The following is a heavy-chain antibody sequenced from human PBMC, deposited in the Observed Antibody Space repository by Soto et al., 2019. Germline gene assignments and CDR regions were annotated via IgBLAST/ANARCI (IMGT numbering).Heavy chain of an antibody. D-gene: IGHD1-26*01. CDR1: GFTFSNAW. Sequence: EVHLVESGGGLVQPGGSLRLSCAASGFTFSNAWMNWVRQAPGKGLEWVGRIKSKIYGGTTDYAAPVKGRFTISRDDSKNTLYLQMNSLKTEDTAVYYCTWKGADFDYWGQGTLATVSS. CDR3: TWKGADFDY. J-gene: IGHJ4*02. CDR2: IKSKIYGGTT. V-gene: IGHV3-15*07.